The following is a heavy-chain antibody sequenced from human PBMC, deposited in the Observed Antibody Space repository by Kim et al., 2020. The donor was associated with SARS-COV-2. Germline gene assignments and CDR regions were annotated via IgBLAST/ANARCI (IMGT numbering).Heavy chain of an antibody. CDR3: ARESGTTVTSFDY. J-gene: IGHJ4*02. V-gene: IGHV1-69*01. Sequence: YAQKFQGRVTITADESTSTAYMELSSLRSEDTAVYYCARESGTTVTSFDYWGQGTLVTVSS. D-gene: IGHD4-17*01.